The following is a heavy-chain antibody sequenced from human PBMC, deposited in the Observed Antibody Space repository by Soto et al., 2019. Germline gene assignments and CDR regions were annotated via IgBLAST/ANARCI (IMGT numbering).Heavy chain of an antibody. J-gene: IGHJ4*02. Sequence: ASVKVSSKASGYTFTSYDINWVRQATGQGLEWMGWMNPNSGNTGYAQKFQGRVTMTWSTSISTAYMELSSLRSEDTAVYYCARGGYYYDSSAYYRPFDYWGQGTLVTVSS. CDR3: ARGGYYYDSSAYYRPFDY. V-gene: IGHV1-8*01. CDR2: MNPNSGNT. CDR1: GYTFTSYD. D-gene: IGHD3-22*01.